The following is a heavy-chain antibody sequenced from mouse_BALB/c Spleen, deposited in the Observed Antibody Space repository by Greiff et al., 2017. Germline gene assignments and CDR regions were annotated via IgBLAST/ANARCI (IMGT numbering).Heavy chain of an antibody. CDR2: ISSGSSTI. CDR1: GFTFSSFG. V-gene: IGHV5-17*02. Sequence: EVKVVESGGGLVQPGGSRKLSCAASGFTFSSFGIHWVRQAPEKGLEWVAYISSGSSTIYYADTVKGRFTISRDNPKNTLFLQMTSLRSEDTARDYCARRYDAMDYWGQGTSVTVSS. CDR3: ARRYDAMDY. J-gene: IGHJ4*01.